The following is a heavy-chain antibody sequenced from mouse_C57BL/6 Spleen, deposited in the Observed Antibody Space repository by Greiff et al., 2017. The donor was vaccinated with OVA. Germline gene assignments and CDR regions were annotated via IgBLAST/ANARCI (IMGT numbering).Heavy chain of an antibody. D-gene: IGHD1-1*01. CDR2: ISYDGSN. V-gene: IGHV3-6*01. Sequence: EVKLEESGPGLVKPSQSLSLTCSVTGYSITSGYYWNWIRQFPGNKLEWMGYISYDGSNNYNPSLKNRISITRDTSKNQFFLKLNSVTTEDTATYYCARGITTVASPHFDVWGTGTTVTVSS. J-gene: IGHJ1*03. CDR1: GYSITSGYY. CDR3: ARGITTVASPHFDV.